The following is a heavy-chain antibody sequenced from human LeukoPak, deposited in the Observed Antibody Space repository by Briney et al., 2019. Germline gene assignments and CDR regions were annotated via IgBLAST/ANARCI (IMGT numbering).Heavy chain of an antibody. CDR3: ARAGGGKSAVNWFDP. Sequence: SETLSLACTVSGGSISSGSYYWSWIRQPAGKGLEWIGRIYTSGSTNYNPSLKSRVTISVDTSKKQFSLKLSSVTAADTAVYYCARAGGGKSAVNWFDPWGQGTLVTVSS. V-gene: IGHV4-61*02. D-gene: IGHD6-19*01. J-gene: IGHJ5*02. CDR2: IYTSGST. CDR1: GGSISSGSYY.